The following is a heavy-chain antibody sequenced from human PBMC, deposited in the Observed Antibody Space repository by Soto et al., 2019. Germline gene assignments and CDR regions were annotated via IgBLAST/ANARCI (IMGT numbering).Heavy chain of an antibody. CDR2: IYRTGST. Sequence: QVQLQESGPGLVKPSGTLSLTCAVSGGSFTSNNWWTWVRQPPGQGLEWIGEIYRTGSTNYTPSLKSRVTISLYKSENQFSLKVTSLTAADTAVYYCASRDPGTSVDYWGQGTLVTVSS. J-gene: IGHJ4*02. CDR3: ASRDPGTSVDY. CDR1: GGSFTSNNW. V-gene: IGHV4-4*02. D-gene: IGHD1-7*01.